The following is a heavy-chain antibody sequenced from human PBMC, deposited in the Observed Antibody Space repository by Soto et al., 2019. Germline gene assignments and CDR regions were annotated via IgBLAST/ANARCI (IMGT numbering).Heavy chain of an antibody. J-gene: IGHJ4*02. CDR3: ARDEDYVWGSYDY. Sequence: GGSLRLSCAASGFTFSSYSMNWVRQAPGKGLEWVSSISSSSSYIYYADSVKGRFTISRDNAKNSLYLQMNSLRAEDTAVYYCARDEDYVWGSYDYWGQGPLVTVSS. CDR2: ISSSSSYI. V-gene: IGHV3-21*01. CDR1: GFTFSSYS. D-gene: IGHD3-16*01.